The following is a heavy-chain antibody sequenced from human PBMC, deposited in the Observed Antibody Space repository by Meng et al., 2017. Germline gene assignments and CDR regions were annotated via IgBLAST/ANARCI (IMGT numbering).Heavy chain of an antibody. CDR1: GGSISRGGYS. D-gene: IGHD3-22*01. V-gene: IGHV4-30-2*01. Sequence: QLQLQESGSGLVKPSQTLSLTCAVSGGSISRGGYSWSWIRQPPGKGLEWIGYIYHSGSTYYNPSLKSRVTISVDRSKNQFSLKLSSVTAADTAVYYCARDGGSYDSSGYYYWGQGTLVTVSS. CDR3: ARDGGSYDSSGYYY. J-gene: IGHJ4*02. CDR2: IYHSGST.